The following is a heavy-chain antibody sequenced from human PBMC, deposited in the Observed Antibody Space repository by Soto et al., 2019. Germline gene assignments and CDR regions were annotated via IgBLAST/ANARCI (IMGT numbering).Heavy chain of an antibody. CDR1: GFTFSSYA. V-gene: IGHV3-23*01. CDR3: AKDLLRAFSPTRYIVVVPPEFDY. Sequence: PGGSLRLSCAASGFTFSSYAMSWVRQAPGKGLEWVSAISGSGGSTYYADSVKGRFTISRDNSKNTLYLQMNSLRAEDTAVYYCAKDLLRAFSPTRYIVVVPPEFDYWGQGTLVTVSS. CDR2: ISGSGGST. D-gene: IGHD2-2*01. J-gene: IGHJ4*02.